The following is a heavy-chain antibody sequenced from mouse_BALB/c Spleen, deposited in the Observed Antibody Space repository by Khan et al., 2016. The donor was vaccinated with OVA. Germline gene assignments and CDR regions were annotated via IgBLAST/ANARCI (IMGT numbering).Heavy chain of an antibody. J-gene: IGHJ4*01. Sequence: EVQLQQSGPELVKPGASVKISCESSGYTFTDYTMHWVKQSHGKSLEWIGSIDPKNGVANYNQKVKGKATLTVDKSSNAAYMELRTLPSDYSAFYYGSRSLQYCAMDYWGQGTSVTVSA. CDR1: GYTFTDYT. V-gene: IGHV1-18*01. CDR3: SRSLQYCAMDY. CDR2: IDPKNGVA.